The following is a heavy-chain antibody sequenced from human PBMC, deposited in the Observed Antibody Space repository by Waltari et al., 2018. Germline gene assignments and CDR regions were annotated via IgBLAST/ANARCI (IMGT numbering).Heavy chain of an antibody. CDR2: IYYSGST. CDR1: GGSISSHY. CDR3: ARAPGGSYPSFDY. D-gene: IGHD1-26*01. Sequence: QVQLQESGPGLVKPSETLSLTCTVSGGSISSHYWSWIRQPPGKGLEWLGYIYYSGSTNYNPSLKSRVTISVDTSKNQFSLKLSSVTAADTAVYYCARAPGGSYPSFDYWGQGTLVTVSS. J-gene: IGHJ4*02. V-gene: IGHV4-59*11.